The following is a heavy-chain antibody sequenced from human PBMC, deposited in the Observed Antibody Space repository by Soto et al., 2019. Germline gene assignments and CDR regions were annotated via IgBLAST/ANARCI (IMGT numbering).Heavy chain of an antibody. CDR1: GFTFSNYW. V-gene: IGHV3-74*03. Sequence: EVLLVESGGGLVQPGGSLRLSCAASGFTFSNYWMHWVRRAPGQGLVWVARVNSEGSDTMYADSVKGRFTISRDNAKNTLYLQMNGLRAEDTAVYYCASLRRWHPFDLWWQGTLVTVSS. CDR3: ASLRRWHPFDL. CDR2: VNSEGSDT. D-gene: IGHD4-17*01. J-gene: IGHJ4*02.